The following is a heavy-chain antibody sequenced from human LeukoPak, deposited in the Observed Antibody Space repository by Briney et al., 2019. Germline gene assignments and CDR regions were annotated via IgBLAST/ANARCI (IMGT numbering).Heavy chain of an antibody. CDR1: GFTFSSYS. J-gene: IGHJ6*03. CDR2: ISSSSSYI. Sequence: GGSLRLSCAASGFTFSSYSMNWVRQAPGKGLEWVSSISSSSSYIYYADSVKGRFTISRDNTKNSLYLQMNSLRAEDTAVYYCAREVHCSGGSCYWAFLVRAQYYYYMDVWGKGTTVTVSS. V-gene: IGHV3-21*01. D-gene: IGHD2-15*01. CDR3: AREVHCSGGSCYWAFLVRAQYYYYMDV.